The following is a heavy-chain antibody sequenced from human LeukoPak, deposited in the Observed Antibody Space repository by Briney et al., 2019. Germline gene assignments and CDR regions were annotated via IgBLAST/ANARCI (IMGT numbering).Heavy chain of an antibody. CDR1: GFTFSSYG. CDR3: ARLQYSFLYGSGSYGVDY. CDR2: IRYDGSNK. V-gene: IGHV3-30*02. J-gene: IGHJ4*02. D-gene: IGHD3-10*01. Sequence: PGGSLRLSCAASGFTFSSYGMHWVRQAPGKGLEWVAFIRYDGSNKYYADSVKGRFTISRDNSKNTLYLQMNSLRAEDTAMYYCARLQYSFLYGSGSYGVDYWGQGTLVTVSS.